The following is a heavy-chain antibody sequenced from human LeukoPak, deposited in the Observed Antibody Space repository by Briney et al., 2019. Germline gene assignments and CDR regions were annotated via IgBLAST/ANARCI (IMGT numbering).Heavy chain of an antibody. D-gene: IGHD2-2*01. J-gene: IGHJ5*02. Sequence: GRSLRLSCAASGFTFSSYAMHWVRQAPGKGLEWVAVISYDGSNKYYADSVKGRFTISRDNSKNTLYLQMNSLRSEDTAVYYCAKGGYIVVVPAAEGWFDPWGQGTLVTVSS. CDR1: GFTFSSYA. CDR2: ISYDGSNK. CDR3: AKGGYIVVVPAAEGWFDP. V-gene: IGHV3-30-3*01.